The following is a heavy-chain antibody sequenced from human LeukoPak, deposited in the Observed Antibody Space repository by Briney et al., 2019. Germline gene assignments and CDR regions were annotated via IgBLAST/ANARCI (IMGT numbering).Heavy chain of an antibody. CDR3: ARDREGYCSGGSCYAFDY. CDR1: GGTFSSYA. CDR2: IIPIFGTA. J-gene: IGHJ4*02. D-gene: IGHD2-15*01. Sequence: SVKVSCKASGGTFSSYAISWVRQAPGQGLEWMGGIIPIFGTANYAQKFQGRVTITADESTSTAYMELSSLRSEDTAVYYCARDREGYCSGGSCYAFDYWGQGTLSPSPQ. V-gene: IGHV1-69*13.